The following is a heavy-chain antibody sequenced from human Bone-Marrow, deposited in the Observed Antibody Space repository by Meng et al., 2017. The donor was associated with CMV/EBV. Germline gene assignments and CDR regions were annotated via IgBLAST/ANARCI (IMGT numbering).Heavy chain of an antibody. Sequence: ASVKVSCKASGYTFTGYYMHWVRQAPGQGLEWMGWINPNSGGTNYAQKFQGRVTMTRDTSISTAYMELSRLRSDDTAVYYCARDYGDYSPYYYNYGMDVWGQGTTVTVSS. CDR1: GYTFTGYY. CDR3: ARDYGDYSPYYYNYGMDV. V-gene: IGHV1-2*02. D-gene: IGHD4-17*01. CDR2: INPNSGGT. J-gene: IGHJ6*02.